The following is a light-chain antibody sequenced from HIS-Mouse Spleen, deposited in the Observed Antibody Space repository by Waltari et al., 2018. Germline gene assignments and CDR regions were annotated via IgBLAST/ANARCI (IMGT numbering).Light chain of an antibody. J-gene: IGLJ2*01. Sequence: QSALTQPASVSGSPGQSITISCTGTSSDGGGYHYCSWYQHHPGKAPKPMIYDVSNRPSGVSNRFSGSKSGNTASLTISGLQAEDEADYYCSSYTSSSTVVFGGGTKLTVL. CDR1: SSDGGGYHY. CDR2: DVS. CDR3: SSYTSSSTVV. V-gene: IGLV2-14*03.